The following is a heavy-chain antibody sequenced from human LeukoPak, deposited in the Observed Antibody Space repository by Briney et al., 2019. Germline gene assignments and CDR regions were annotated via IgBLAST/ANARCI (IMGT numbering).Heavy chain of an antibody. D-gene: IGHD2-8*01. V-gene: IGHV3-23*01. CDR1: GFTFSSYA. Sequence: GGSLRLSCAASGFTFSSYAMSWVRQAPGKELEWVSAISGSGGSTYYADSVKGRFTISRDNSKNTLYLQMNSLRAEDTAVYYCALISLVYYFDYWGQGTLVTVSS. CDR3: ALISLVYYFDY. CDR2: ISGSGGST. J-gene: IGHJ4*02.